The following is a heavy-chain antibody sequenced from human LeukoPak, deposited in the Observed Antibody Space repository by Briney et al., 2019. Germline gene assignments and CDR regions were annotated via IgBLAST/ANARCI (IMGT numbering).Heavy chain of an antibody. CDR1: GYTFTSYY. D-gene: IGHD5-12*01. CDR2: INPSGGST. Sequence: ASVKVSCKASGYTFTSYYMHWVRQAPGQGLKWMGIINPSGGSTSYAQKFQGRVTMTRDTSTSTVYMELSSLRSEDTAVYYCARAPPPLRSGYDWGRLDYYYYMDVWGKGTTVTVSS. J-gene: IGHJ6*03. CDR3: ARAPPPLRSGYDWGRLDYYYYMDV. V-gene: IGHV1-46*01.